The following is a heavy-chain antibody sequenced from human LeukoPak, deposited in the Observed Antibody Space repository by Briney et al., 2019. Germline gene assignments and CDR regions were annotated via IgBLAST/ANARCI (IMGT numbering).Heavy chain of an antibody. CDR1: GGSISSYY. J-gene: IGHJ4*02. V-gene: IGHV4-34*01. D-gene: IGHD3-22*01. Sequence: SETLSLTCTVSGGSISSYYWSWIRQPPGKGLEWIGEINHSGSTNYNPSLKSRVTISVDTSKNQFSLKLSSVTAADTAVYYCARAPLLLPDYWGQGTLVTVSS. CDR2: INHSGST. CDR3: ARAPLLLPDY.